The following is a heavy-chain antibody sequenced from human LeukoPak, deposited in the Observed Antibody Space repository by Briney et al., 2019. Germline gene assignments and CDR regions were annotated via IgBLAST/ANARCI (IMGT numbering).Heavy chain of an antibody. CDR2: ISYDGSNK. J-gene: IGHJ5*02. CDR3: AKVGSGPAVRFDP. V-gene: IGHV3-30*18. CDR1: GFTFSGYG. Sequence: GGSLRLSCAASGFTFSGYGMHWVRQAPGKGLELVAVISYDGSNKYYADSVKGRFTISRDNSKNTLYLQMNSLRAEDTAVYYCAKVGSGPAVRFDPWGQGTLVTVSS. D-gene: IGHD6-19*01.